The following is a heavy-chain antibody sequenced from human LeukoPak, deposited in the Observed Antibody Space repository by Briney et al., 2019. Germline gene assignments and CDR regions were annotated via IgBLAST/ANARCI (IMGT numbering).Heavy chain of an antibody. J-gene: IGHJ6*03. CDR2: IYYSGST. D-gene: IGHD3-10*01. V-gene: IGHV4-59*05. Sequence: SETLSLTCTVSGGSINSYYWSWIRQPPGKGLEWIGSIYYSGSTYYNPSLKSRVTISVDTSKNQFSLKLSSVTAADTAVYYCASNGSGSPPYYYYYIDVWGKGTTVTIPS. CDR3: ASNGSGSPPYYYYYIDV. CDR1: GGSINSYY.